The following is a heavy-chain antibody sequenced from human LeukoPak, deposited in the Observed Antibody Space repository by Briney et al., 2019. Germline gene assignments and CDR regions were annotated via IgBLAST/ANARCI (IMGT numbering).Heavy chain of an antibody. CDR1: GYSISSGYY. CDR3: ARGPFILRYFDWRGVRPAFDY. V-gene: IGHV4-38-2*02. J-gene: IGHJ4*02. D-gene: IGHD3-9*01. Sequence: SETLSLTCTVSGYSISSGYYWGWIRQPPGKGLEWIGSIYHSGSTYYNPSLKSRVTISVDTSKNQFSLKLSSVTAADTAVYYCARGPFILRYFDWRGVRPAFDYWGQGTLVTVSS. CDR2: IYHSGST.